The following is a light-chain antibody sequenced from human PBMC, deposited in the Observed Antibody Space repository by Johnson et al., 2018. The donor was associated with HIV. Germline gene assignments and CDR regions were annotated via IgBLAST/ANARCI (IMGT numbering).Light chain of an antibody. Sequence: APGQNVNISCSGGSSNIGSNYVSWYQQFPGTTPKLLIYENNKRPSGIPDRISGSKSGTSATLGIAGLQTGDEADYYCGTWDSSLNVEVFGTGTRVTVL. CDR1: SSNIGSNY. CDR2: ENN. V-gene: IGLV1-51*02. CDR3: GTWDSSLNVEV. J-gene: IGLJ1*01.